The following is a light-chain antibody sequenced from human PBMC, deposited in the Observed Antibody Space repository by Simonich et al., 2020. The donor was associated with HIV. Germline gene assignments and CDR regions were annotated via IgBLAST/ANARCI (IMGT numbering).Light chain of an antibody. Sequence: EIVMTQSPATLSVSPGERATLSCRVSQNVASNLAWYQQKPGQAPRLLIYGASSRATGIPARFSGSGFGTEFTLTISSMQSEDFAVYYCQQYNNWPTFGGGTKVEIK. CDR3: QQYNNWPT. J-gene: IGKJ4*01. CDR1: QNVASN. V-gene: IGKV3-15*01. CDR2: GAS.